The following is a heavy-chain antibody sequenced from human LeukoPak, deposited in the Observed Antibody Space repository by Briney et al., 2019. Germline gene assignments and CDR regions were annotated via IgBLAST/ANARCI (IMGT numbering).Heavy chain of an antibody. Sequence: SETLSLTCIVSGASVGSNDYFWNWIRQPAGKGLEWIGRIYASGCTQYNPSLKSRVTMSLDRFKNQFSLNMNSVTAADSAVYFCARYREGYNYVPHALDMWGQGTVVSVS. CDR3: ARYREGYNYVPHALDM. CDR1: GASVGSNDYF. V-gene: IGHV4-61*02. CDR2: IYASGCT. J-gene: IGHJ3*02. D-gene: IGHD5-24*01.